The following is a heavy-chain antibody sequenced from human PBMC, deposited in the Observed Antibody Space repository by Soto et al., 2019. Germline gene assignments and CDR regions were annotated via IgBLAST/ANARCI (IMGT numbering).Heavy chain of an antibody. CDR3: ARYYDILTGFYYYYGMDV. CDR2: ISAYNGNT. D-gene: IGHD3-9*01. J-gene: IGHJ6*02. Sequence: ASVKVSCKASGYTFTSYGISWVRQAPGQGLEWMGWISAYNGNTNYAQKLQGRVTMTTDTSTSTAYMELRSLRSDDTAVYYCARYYDILTGFYYYYGMDVWGQGTTVTV. V-gene: IGHV1-18*01. CDR1: GYTFTSYG.